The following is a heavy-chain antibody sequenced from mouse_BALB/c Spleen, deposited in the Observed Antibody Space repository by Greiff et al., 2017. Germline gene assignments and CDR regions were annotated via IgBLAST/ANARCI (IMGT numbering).Heavy chain of an antibody. V-gene: IGHV1S135*01. J-gene: IGHJ3*01. CDR2: IDPYNGGT. CDR1: GYAFTSYN. Sequence: VQLQQSGPELVKPGASVKLSCTASGYAFTSYNMYWVNQSHGKSLEWIGYIDPYNGGTSYNQKFKGKATLTVDKSSSTAYMHLNSLTSEDSAVYYCAGSTMITTGSWFADWGQGTLVTVSA. D-gene: IGHD2-4*01. CDR3: AGSTMITTGSWFAD.